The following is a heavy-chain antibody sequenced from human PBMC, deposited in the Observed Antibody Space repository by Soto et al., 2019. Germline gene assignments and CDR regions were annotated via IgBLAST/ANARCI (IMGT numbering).Heavy chain of an antibody. V-gene: IGHV4-39*01. Sequence: PSETLSLTCTVSVGSISSSSYYWGWILQPPGKGLEWIGSIYYSGSTYYNPSLKSRVTISVDTSKNQFSLKLSSVTAADTAVYYCASHDSGSYSGDAFDIWGQGTMVTVSS. J-gene: IGHJ3*02. CDR1: VGSISSSSYY. D-gene: IGHD1-26*01. CDR2: IYYSGST. CDR3: ASHDSGSYSGDAFDI.